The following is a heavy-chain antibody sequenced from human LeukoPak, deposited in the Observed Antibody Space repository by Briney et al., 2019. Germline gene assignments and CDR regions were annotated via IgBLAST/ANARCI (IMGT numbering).Heavy chain of an antibody. CDR1: GGSISSSSCY. V-gene: IGHV4-39*01. D-gene: IGHD3-22*01. Sequence: SETLSLTCTVSGGSISSSSCYWGWIRQPPGKGLEWIGSIYYSGNTYYNPSLKSRVTISVDTSKNQFSLKLSSVTAADTAVYYCASHYDSSGYYALDYWGQGTLVTVSS. CDR2: IYYSGNT. J-gene: IGHJ4*02. CDR3: ASHYDSSGYYALDY.